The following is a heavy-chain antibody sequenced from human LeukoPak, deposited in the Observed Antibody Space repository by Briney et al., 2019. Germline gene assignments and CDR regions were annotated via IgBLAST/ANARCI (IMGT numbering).Heavy chain of an antibody. D-gene: IGHD6-19*01. CDR2: IYYSENT. Sequence: PSETLSLTCTVSGGSISSGDYYWSWIRQPPGKGLEWIGYIYYSENTNYNPSLKSRVTISVDTSKNQFSLKLSSVTAADTAVYYCARFKRKFSGYSSGWYGGYFDYWGQGTLVTVSS. J-gene: IGHJ4*02. CDR3: ARFKRKFSGYSSGWYGGYFDY. V-gene: IGHV4-30-4*01. CDR1: GGSISSGDYY.